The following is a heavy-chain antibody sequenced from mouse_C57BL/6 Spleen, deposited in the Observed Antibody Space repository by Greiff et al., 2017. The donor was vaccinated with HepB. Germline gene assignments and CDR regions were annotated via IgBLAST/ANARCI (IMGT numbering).Heavy chain of an antibody. CDR1: GFTFSSYA. Sequence: EVMLVESGGGLVKPGGSLKLSCAASGFTFSSYAMSWVRQTPEKRLEWVATISDGGSYTYYPDNVKGRFTISRDNAKNNLYLQMSHLKSEDTAMYYCARVYGSSYVFAYWGQGTLVTVSA. D-gene: IGHD1-1*01. J-gene: IGHJ3*01. CDR3: ARVYGSSYVFAY. CDR2: ISDGGSYT. V-gene: IGHV5-4*03.